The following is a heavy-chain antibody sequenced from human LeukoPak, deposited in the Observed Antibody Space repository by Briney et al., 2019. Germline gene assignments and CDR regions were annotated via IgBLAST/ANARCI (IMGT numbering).Heavy chain of an antibody. V-gene: IGHV3-11*01. Sequence: GGSLRLSCAGSGFNFSDNHMSWIRQAPGKGLEWISYISSRGHTIYYADSVKGRFTISRDNAKNFLYLEMQSLRAEDTAVYYCASQEGVRYFDYWGQGSLVTVSS. J-gene: IGHJ4*02. CDR3: ASQEGVRYFDY. CDR2: ISSRGHTI. D-gene: IGHD1-1*01. CDR1: GFNFSDNH.